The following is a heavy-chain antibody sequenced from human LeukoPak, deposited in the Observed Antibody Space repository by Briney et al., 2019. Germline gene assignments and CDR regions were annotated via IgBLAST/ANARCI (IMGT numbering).Heavy chain of an antibody. CDR1: GFTFDDYA. Sequence: GGSLRLSCAASGFTFDDYAMHWVRQAPGKGLEWVSGISWNSGSIGYADSVKGRFTISRDNSKNTLYLQMNSLRAEDTAVYYCARDPGYGGNPGYFDYWGQGTLVTVSS. CDR2: ISWNSGSI. CDR3: ARDPGYGGNPGYFDY. V-gene: IGHV3-9*01. J-gene: IGHJ4*02. D-gene: IGHD4-23*01.